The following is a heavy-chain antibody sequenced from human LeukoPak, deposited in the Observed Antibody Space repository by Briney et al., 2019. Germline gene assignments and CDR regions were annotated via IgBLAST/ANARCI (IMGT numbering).Heavy chain of an antibody. V-gene: IGHV1-2*04. CDR2: INPNSGGT. CDR3: ARGDSIAAAGTPLNY. CDR1: GYTFTVYY. J-gene: IGHJ4*02. D-gene: IGHD6-13*01. Sequence: GASVKVSCTASGYTFTVYYMHWVRQAPGQGLEWMGWINPNSGGTNYAQKFQGWVTMTRDTSISTAYMELSRLRSDDTAVYYCARGDSIAAAGTPLNYWGQGTLVTVSS.